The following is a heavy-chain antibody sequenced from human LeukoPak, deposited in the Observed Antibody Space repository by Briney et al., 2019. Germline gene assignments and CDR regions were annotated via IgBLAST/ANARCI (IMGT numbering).Heavy chain of an antibody. CDR2: ISGSGGST. CDR3: AKSPGATTDLDY. D-gene: IGHD1-26*01. V-gene: IGHV3-23*01. J-gene: IGHJ4*02. Sequence: GGSLRLSCAASGFTFSSYAMSWVRQAPGKGPEWVSAISGSGGSTYYADSVKGRFTISRDNSKNTLYLQMNSLRAEDTAVYYCAKSPGATTDLDYWGQGTLVTVSS. CDR1: GFTFSSYA.